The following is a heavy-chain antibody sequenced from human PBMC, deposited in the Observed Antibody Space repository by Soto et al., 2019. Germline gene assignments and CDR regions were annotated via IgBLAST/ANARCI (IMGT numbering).Heavy chain of an antibody. D-gene: IGHD3-16*02. CDR2: IYYSGST. J-gene: IGHJ5*02. CDR1: GGSISSGGYY. Sequence: PSETLSLTCTVSGGSISSGGYYWSWIRQHPGKGLEWIGYIYYSGSTYYNPSLKSRVTISVDTSKNQFSLKLSSVTAADTAVYYCARACYDYVWGSYRYYNWFDPWRQGTLATVSS. V-gene: IGHV4-31*03. CDR3: ARACYDYVWGSYRYYNWFDP.